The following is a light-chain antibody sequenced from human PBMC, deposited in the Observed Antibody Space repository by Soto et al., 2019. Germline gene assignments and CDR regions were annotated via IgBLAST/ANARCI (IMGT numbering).Light chain of an antibody. Sequence: AIQVTQSPSSLSASVGDRVTITCRASHDIRNELSWYQQKPGKAPKFLIFAASNLQSGVPSRFSGSGSGTDFTLTISSLQPEDFATYFCLQDDDYPFTFGGGTKVEIK. CDR1: HDIRNE. J-gene: IGKJ4*01. CDR2: AAS. CDR3: LQDDDYPFT. V-gene: IGKV1-6*01.